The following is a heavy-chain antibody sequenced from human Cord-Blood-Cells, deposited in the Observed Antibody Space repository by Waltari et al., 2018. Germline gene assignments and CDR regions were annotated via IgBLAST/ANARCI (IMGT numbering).Heavy chain of an antibody. CDR2: FDPEDDET. CDR1: GYTLTELY. Sequence: QVQLVQSGAEVKKPGASVKVSCKFSGYTLTELYMHWVRQAPGKGLEWMGGFDPEDDETIYAQKFQGRVTMTEDTSTDTAYMELSSLRSEDTAVYYCATGLGTDYSNDYWGQGTLVTVSS. V-gene: IGHV1-24*01. CDR3: ATGLGTDYSNDY. J-gene: IGHJ4*02. D-gene: IGHD4-4*01.